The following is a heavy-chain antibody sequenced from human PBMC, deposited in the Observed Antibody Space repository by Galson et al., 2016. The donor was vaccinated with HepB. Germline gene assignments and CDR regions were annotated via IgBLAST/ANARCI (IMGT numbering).Heavy chain of an antibody. Sequence: SLRLSCAASGFNFISYGMHWVRQAPGKGLEWVAVTWFDGNYKDYAESVKGRITVSRENTKNTLSLQLDSLRAEDTAVYHCARSREYFGSGSYLDYWGQGTLVIVSS. CDR2: TWFDGNYK. V-gene: IGHV3-33*01. J-gene: IGHJ4*02. D-gene: IGHD3-10*01. CDR1: GFNFISYG. CDR3: ARSREYFGSGSYLDY.